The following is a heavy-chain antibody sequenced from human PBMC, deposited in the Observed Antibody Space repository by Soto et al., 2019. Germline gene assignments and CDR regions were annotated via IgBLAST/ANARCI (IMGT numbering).Heavy chain of an antibody. D-gene: IGHD6-19*01. V-gene: IGHV3-7*01. CDR3: ATHSSGWWNFDY. Sequence: PGGSLRLSCAASGFTFSSYWMSWVRQAPGKGLEWVANIKQDGSEKYYVDSVKGRFTISRDNAKNSLYLQMNSLRAEDTAVYYCATHSSGWWNFDYWGQGTLVTAPQ. CDR2: IKQDGSEK. CDR1: GFTFSSYW. J-gene: IGHJ4*02.